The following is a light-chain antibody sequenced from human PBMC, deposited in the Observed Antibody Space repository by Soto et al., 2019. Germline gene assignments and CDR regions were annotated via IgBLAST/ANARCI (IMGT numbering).Light chain of an antibody. CDR2: EGS. CDR3: SSYAGSSTHVV. Sequence: QSALTQPASVSGSPGQSITISCTGISSDVGSYNLVSWYQQHPGKAPKVMIYEGSKRPSGVSNRFSGSRPVNTASLTISGLQAEDEGHYYCSSYAGSSTHVVLGGGTKGTVL. CDR1: SSDVGSYNL. V-gene: IGLV2-23*01. J-gene: IGLJ2*01.